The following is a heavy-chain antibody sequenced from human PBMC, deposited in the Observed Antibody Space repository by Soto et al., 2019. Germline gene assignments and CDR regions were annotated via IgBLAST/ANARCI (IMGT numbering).Heavy chain of an antibody. J-gene: IGHJ4*02. CDR2: IWYDGGNK. D-gene: IGHD6-19*01. V-gene: IGHV3-33*01. Sequence: GGSLRLSCAASGFTFSSYVMHWVRQAPGKGLEWVAVIWYDGGNKYYADSVKGRFTISRDNSKNTLYLQMNSLRAEDTAVYYCARDGQWLPRDGLRSSSYFDYWGQGTLVTVSS. CDR3: ARDGQWLPRDGLRSSSYFDY. CDR1: GFTFSSYV.